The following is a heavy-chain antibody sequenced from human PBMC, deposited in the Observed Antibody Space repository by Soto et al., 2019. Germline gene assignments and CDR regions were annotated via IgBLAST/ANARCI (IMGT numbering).Heavy chain of an antibody. CDR1: GGTFSSYA. CDR3: ASRITMIFYSYYYGMEV. J-gene: IGHJ6*04. CDR2: IIPIFGTA. V-gene: IGHV1-69*13. D-gene: IGHD3-22*01. Sequence: EASVKVSCKASGGTFSSYAISWVRQAPGQGLEWMGGIIPIFGTANYAQKFQGRVTITADESTSTAYMELSSLRSEDTAVYYCASRITMIFYSYYYGMEVWGKGTTVTVSS.